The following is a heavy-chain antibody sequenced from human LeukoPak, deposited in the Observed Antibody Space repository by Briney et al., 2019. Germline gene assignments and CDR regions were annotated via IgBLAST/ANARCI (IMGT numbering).Heavy chain of an antibody. CDR1: GFTFSSYA. V-gene: IGHV3-30*04. D-gene: IGHD3-10*01. CDR3: AREVKVRGDFPFDY. CDR2: ISYDGSNK. J-gene: IGHJ4*02. Sequence: GGSLRLSCAASGFTFSSYAMHWVRQAPGKGLEWVAVISYDGSNKYYADSVKGRFTISRDNSKNTLYLQMNSLRAEDTAVYYCAREVKVRGDFPFDYWGQGTLVTVSS.